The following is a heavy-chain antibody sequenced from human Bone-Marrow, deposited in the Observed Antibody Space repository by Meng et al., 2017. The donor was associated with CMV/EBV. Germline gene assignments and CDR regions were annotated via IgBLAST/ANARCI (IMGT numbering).Heavy chain of an antibody. CDR1: GFTFSSYG. J-gene: IGHJ6*02. CDR2: IRYDGSNK. CDR3: AKDVHYDFWSGYYPHYYYYGMDV. Sequence: GALRLSCAASGFTFSSYGMHWVRQAPGKGLEWVAFIRYDGSNKYYADSVKGRFTISRDNSKNTLYLQMNSLRAEDTAVYYCAKDVHYDFWSGYYPHYYYYGMDVWGQGTTVTVSS. D-gene: IGHD3-3*01. V-gene: IGHV3-30*02.